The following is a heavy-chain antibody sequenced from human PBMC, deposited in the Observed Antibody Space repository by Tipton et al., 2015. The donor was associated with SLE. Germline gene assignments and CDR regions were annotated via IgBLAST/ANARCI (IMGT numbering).Heavy chain of an antibody. CDR3: AKDRAPYDFWSGYPQSY. CDR2: ISYDGSNK. J-gene: IGHJ4*02. CDR1: GFTFSSYD. Sequence: SLRLSCAASGFTFSSYDMHWVRQAPGKGLEWVAIISYDGSNKYYADSVKGRFTISRDNSKNTLYLQMNSLRAEDTAVYYCAKDRAPYDFWSGYPQSYWGQGTLVTVSS. V-gene: IGHV3-30-3*01. D-gene: IGHD3-3*01.